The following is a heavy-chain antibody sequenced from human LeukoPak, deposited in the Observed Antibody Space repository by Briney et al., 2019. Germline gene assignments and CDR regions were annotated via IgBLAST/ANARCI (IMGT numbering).Heavy chain of an antibody. CDR3: ASVYSYPPVDAFDI. Sequence: ASVKVSCKASGYTFTNYGISWVRQAPGQGLEWMGWISANNGDIDYAQKFQGRVTLTTDTSTNTAYMELRSLRSDDTAVYYCASVYSYPPVDAFDIWGQGTMVTVSS. J-gene: IGHJ3*02. CDR2: ISANNGDI. D-gene: IGHD5-18*01. CDR1: GYTFTNYG. V-gene: IGHV1-18*01.